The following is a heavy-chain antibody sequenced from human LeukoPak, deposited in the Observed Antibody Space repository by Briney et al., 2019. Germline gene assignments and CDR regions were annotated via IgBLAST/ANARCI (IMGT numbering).Heavy chain of an antibody. V-gene: IGHV4-4*07. CDR3: ARHGRAMVRGVIGPYYYCMVV. D-gene: IGHD3-10*01. Sequence: PSETLSLTCTVSGGSISSYYWSWIRQPAGKGLEWIGRIYTSGSTNYNPSLKSRVTISVDTSKNQFSLKLSSVTAADTAVYYCARHGRAMVRGVIGPYYYCMVVWGKGTTVTISS. CDR2: IYTSGST. CDR1: GGSISSYY. J-gene: IGHJ6*03.